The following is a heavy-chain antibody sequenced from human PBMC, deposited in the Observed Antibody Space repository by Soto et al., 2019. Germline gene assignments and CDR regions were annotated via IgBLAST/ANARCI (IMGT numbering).Heavy chain of an antibody. J-gene: IGHJ4*02. D-gene: IGHD4-17*01. CDR3: ARASTTVTTLDY. Sequence: SETLSLTCAVSGFNIISGGYSWSWIRQPPGKGLEWIGYIYHSGSTYYNPSLKSRVTISVDRSKNQFSLKLSSVTAADTAVYYCARASTTVTTLDYWGQGTLVTVSS. CDR2: IYHSGST. V-gene: IGHV4-30-2*01. CDR1: GFNIISGGYS.